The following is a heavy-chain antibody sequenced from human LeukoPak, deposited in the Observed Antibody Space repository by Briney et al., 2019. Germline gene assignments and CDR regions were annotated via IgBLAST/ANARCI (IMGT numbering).Heavy chain of an antibody. Sequence: GGSLRLSCAASGFTFSNYWMHWVRQAPGKGLVWVSRINSDGSDTTDADSVKGRFTISRDNAKNTLYLQMNSLRAEDTAVYYCARYYYDSSGYRPAEYFQDWGQGTLVTVSS. V-gene: IGHV3-74*01. J-gene: IGHJ1*01. CDR1: GFTFSNYW. D-gene: IGHD3-22*01. CDR2: INSDGSDT. CDR3: ARYYYDSSGYRPAEYFQD.